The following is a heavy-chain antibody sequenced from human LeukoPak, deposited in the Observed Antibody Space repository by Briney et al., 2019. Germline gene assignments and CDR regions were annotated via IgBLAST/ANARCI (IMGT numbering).Heavy chain of an antibody. J-gene: IGHJ4*02. CDR3: AKVAAMIIDH. V-gene: IGHV3-23*01. Sequence: GGSLRLSCGASGFTFSTYVMSWVRQAPGKGLEWVSSISGSGGSTYYADSVKGRFTISRDNSKNTLYLQMNSLRAEDTAVYYCAKVAAMIIDHWGQGTLVSVSS. CDR1: GFTFSTYV. D-gene: IGHD3-22*01. CDR2: ISGSGGST.